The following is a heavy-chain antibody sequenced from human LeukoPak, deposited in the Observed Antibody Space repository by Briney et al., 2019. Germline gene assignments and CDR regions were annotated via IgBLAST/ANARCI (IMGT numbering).Heavy chain of an antibody. V-gene: IGHV3-21*04. CDR3: AKTDVVATKGIDY. CDR1: GFTFTTYS. D-gene: IGHD5-12*01. J-gene: IGHJ4*02. CDR2: ISGSSSYI. Sequence: PGGSLRLSCVASGFTFTTYSMNWVRQAPGKGLEWVSCISGSSSYIHYADPVKGRFTISRDNAKNSLYLQMNSLRAEDTAVYYCAKTDVVATKGIDYWGQGTLVTVSS.